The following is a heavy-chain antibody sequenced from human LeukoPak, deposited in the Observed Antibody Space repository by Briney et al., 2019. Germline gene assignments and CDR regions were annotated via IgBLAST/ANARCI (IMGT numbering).Heavy chain of an antibody. CDR2: INHSGST. J-gene: IGHJ6*02. Sequence: SETLSLTCAVYGGSFSGYYWSWIRQPPGKGLEWIGEINHSGSTNYNPSLKSRVTISVDTSKNQFSLKLSSVTAADTAVYYCARGALGYCSGGSCYSVYYYYYGMDVWGQGTTVTVSS. V-gene: IGHV4-34*01. D-gene: IGHD2-15*01. CDR1: GGSFSGYY. CDR3: ARGALGYCSGGSCYSVYYYYYGMDV.